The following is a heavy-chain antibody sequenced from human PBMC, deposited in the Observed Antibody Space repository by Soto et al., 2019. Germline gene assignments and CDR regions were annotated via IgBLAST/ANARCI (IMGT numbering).Heavy chain of an antibody. D-gene: IGHD3-10*01. CDR2: IYTDGTT. Sequence: QVQLQESGPGLVKPSETLSLTCTVSGGSISDYFYWSWIRQPAGKGLEWIGRIYTDGTTKYNPSLRVRVTWSLDMPRNRFSGRLTSVPAADTAMFYLARGVRGGFTGIFDRGGQGPRVPVSS. CDR3: ARGVRGGFTGIFDR. V-gene: IGHV4-4*07. CDR1: GGSISDYFY. J-gene: IGHJ1*01.